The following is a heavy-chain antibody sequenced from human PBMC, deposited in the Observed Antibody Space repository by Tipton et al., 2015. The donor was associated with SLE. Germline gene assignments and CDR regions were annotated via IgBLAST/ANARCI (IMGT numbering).Heavy chain of an antibody. CDR1: GGSISGYY. Sequence: LSLTCTVSGGSISGYYWSWIRQPPGKGLEWVSTIYSGGNRNYGQAVRGRFTISRDNAKKMLYLQMDSLRVDDTAVYYCARAKGSGTYSSGQFDSWGQGTLVTVSS. V-gene: IGHV3-53*05. CDR3: ARAKGSGTYSSGQFDS. J-gene: IGHJ4*02. D-gene: IGHD3-10*01. CDR2: IYSGGNR.